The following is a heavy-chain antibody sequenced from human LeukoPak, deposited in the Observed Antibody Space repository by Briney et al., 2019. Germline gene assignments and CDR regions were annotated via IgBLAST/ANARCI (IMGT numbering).Heavy chain of an antibody. CDR3: AREGSRDGYNYFDY. CDR1: GGSFSGYY. J-gene: IGHJ4*02. V-gene: IGHV4-34*01. Sequence: PSETLSLTCAVYGGSFSGYYWSWIRQPPGKGLEWIGEINHSGSTNYNPSLKSRVTISVDTSKNQFSLKLSSVTAADTAVYYCAREGSRDGYNYFDYWGQGTLVTVSS. D-gene: IGHD5-24*01. CDR2: INHSGST.